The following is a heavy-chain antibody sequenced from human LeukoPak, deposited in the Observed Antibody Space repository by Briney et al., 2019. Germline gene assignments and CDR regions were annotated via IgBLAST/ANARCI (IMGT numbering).Heavy chain of an antibody. CDR3: AREAVGAEDY. CDR1: GFTFSSYS. J-gene: IGHJ4*02. V-gene: IGHV3-21*01. Sequence: PGGSLRLSCTASGFTFSSYSMNWVRQAPGKGLEWVSSISSSSSYIYYADSVKGRFTISRDNAKNSLYLQMNSLRAEDTAVYYCAREAVGAEDYWGQGTLVTVSS. D-gene: IGHD1-26*01. CDR2: ISSSSSYI.